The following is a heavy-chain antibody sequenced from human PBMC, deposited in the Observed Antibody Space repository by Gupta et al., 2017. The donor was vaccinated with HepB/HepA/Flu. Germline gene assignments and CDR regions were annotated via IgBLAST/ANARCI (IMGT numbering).Heavy chain of an antibody. J-gene: IGHJ4*02. CDR1: GFSISSTSIAVG. CDR3: AHKTNSYDYGGWGWDY. V-gene: IGHV2-5*01. Sequence: QITLKESGPTLVKPTQTLTLTCTFSGFSISSTSIAVGVGWIRQPPGKALEWLALIYWNDDARYNPYRRSRLTITKDPQKNQGVLTLTKMEPAETATYYCAHKTNSYDYGGWGWDYGGQGILVTVSS. D-gene: IGHD4/OR15-4a*01. CDR2: IYWNDDA.